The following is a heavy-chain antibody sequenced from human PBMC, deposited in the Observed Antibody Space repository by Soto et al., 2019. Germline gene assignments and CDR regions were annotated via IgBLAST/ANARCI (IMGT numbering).Heavy chain of an antibody. CDR3: ARARFGDYGY. V-gene: IGHV4-39*07. Sequence: PSETLSLTCTVSGGSISSSSYYWGWIRQPPGKGLEWIGSIYYSGSAYYNPSLKSRVTISVDTSKNQFSLKLSSVTAADTAVYYCARARFGDYGYWGQGTLVTVSS. D-gene: IGHD4-17*01. CDR2: IYYSGSA. CDR1: GGSISSSSYY. J-gene: IGHJ4*02.